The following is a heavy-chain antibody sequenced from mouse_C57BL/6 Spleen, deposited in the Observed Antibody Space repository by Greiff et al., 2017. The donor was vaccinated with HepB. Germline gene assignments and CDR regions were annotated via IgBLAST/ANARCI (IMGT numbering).Heavy chain of an antibody. V-gene: IGHV1-80*01. CDR3: ARGGYYDYDVFAY. J-gene: IGHJ3*01. D-gene: IGHD2-4*01. CDR2: IYPGDGDT. CDR1: GYAFSSYW. Sequence: QVHVKQSGAELVKPGASVKISCKASGYAFSSYWMNWVKQRPGKGLEWIGQIYPGDGDTNYNGKFKGKATLTADKSSSTAYMQLSSLTSEDSAVYFCARGGYYDYDVFAYWGQGTLVTVSA.